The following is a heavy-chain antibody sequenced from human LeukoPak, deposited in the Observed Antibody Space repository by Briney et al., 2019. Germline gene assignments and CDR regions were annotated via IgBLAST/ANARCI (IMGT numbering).Heavy chain of an antibody. Sequence: PSETLSLTCTVSGGSISSYYWTWIRQPAGKGLEWIGRIYTTGSTNYNPSLNSRVTMSVDTSKNQFSLKLSSVTAADTAVYYCARQIAVAGEAGFDYWGRGILVTVSP. CDR1: GGSISSYY. CDR2: IYTTGST. V-gene: IGHV4-4*07. J-gene: IGHJ4*02. D-gene: IGHD6-19*01. CDR3: ARQIAVAGEAGFDY.